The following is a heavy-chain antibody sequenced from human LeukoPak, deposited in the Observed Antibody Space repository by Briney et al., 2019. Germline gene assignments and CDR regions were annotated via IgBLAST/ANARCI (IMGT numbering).Heavy chain of an antibody. CDR3: VKGLFHRDYDSSGYYYPYFDY. Sequence: GGSLRLSCAASGFTFSFYVMHWVRQTPGKGLEFVSAISSNGGSTYSADSLKGRFTISRDNSKNTLYLQMSSLRAEDTAVYYCVKGLFHRDYDSSGYYYPYFDYWGQGTLDSVSS. D-gene: IGHD3-22*01. V-gene: IGHV3-64D*09. J-gene: IGHJ4*02. CDR2: ISSNGGST. CDR1: GFTFSFYV.